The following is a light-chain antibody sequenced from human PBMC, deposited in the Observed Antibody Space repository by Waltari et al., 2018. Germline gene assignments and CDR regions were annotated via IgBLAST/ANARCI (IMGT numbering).Light chain of an antibody. CDR1: QCLLHSNGYNY. CDR2: LGS. CDR3: MQALQTPPT. V-gene: IGKV2-28*01. J-gene: IGKJ1*01. Sequence: DMVMTQSPLSLPVTPGEPASISCRPSQCLLHSNGYNYLDWYLQKPGQSPQLLIYLGSNRASGVPDRFSGSGSGTDFTLKISRVEAEDVGVYYCMQALQTPPTFGQGTKVEIK.